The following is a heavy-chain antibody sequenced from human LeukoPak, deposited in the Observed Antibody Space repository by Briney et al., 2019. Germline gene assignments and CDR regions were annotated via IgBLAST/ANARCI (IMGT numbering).Heavy chain of an antibody. CDR2: ISGSGGST. D-gene: IGHD3-9*01. J-gene: IGHJ4*02. CDR3: AKVTRLRYFDWLAPLDY. CDR1: GFTFSSYA. V-gene: IGHV3-23*01. Sequence: GGSLRLSCAASGFTFSSYAMSWVRQAPGKGLEWVSAISGSGGSTYYADSVKGRFTISRDNSKNTLYLRMNSLRAEDTAVYYCAKVTRLRYFDWLAPLDYWGQGTLVTVSS.